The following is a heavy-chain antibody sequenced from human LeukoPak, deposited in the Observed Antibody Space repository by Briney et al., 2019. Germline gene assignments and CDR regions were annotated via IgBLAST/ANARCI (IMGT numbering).Heavy chain of an antibody. CDR3: ARGGVVQYSNFDY. V-gene: IGHV3-53*01. J-gene: IGHJ4*02. CDR1: GFTVSINY. Sequence: GGPLRLSCAASGFTVSINYMIWVRDAREEGREGVSVMYSGGSTYYADSVKGRFNISRDSPKNTLYVQMTSLRAEDTAVYYCARGGVVQYSNFDYWGQGTLVTVSS. CDR2: MYSGGST. D-gene: IGHD2-15*01.